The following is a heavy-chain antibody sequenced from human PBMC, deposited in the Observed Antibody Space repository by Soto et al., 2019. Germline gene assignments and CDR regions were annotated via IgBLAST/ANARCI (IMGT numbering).Heavy chain of an antibody. CDR1: GFTVSSNY. V-gene: IGHV3-66*01. J-gene: IGHJ4*02. CDR3: ARDLGDIFTGYYWS. D-gene: IGHD3-9*01. CDR2: IYSGGST. Sequence: GGSLRLSCAASGFTVSSNYMSWVRQAPGKGLEWVSVIYSGGSTYYADSVKGRFTISRDNSKNTLYLQMNSLRAEDTAVYYCARDLGDIFTGYYWSWGQGTLVTVSS.